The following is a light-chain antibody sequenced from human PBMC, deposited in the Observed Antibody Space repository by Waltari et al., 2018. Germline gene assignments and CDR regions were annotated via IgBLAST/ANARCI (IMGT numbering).Light chain of an antibody. J-gene: IGLJ3*02. V-gene: IGLV2-8*01. CDR1: SSDVCSYNY. CDR2: EVT. CDR3: SSYAGKNNVV. Sequence: QSALTQPPSASGSPGQSVTISCTGTSSDVCSYNYVSWYQQHPGKSPKRMIYEVTNRPSGVPDRFSGSKAGNAASRTVSGLQAEDDADYFCSSYAGKNNVVFGGGTKLTVL.